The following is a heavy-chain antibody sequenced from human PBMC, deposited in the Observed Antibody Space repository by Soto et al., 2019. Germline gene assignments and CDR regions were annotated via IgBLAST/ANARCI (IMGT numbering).Heavy chain of an antibody. J-gene: IGHJ4*02. CDR1: GYTFSGFY. CDR2: INPNSGGT. V-gene: IGHV1-2*02. D-gene: IGHD6-19*01. Sequence: SVKVSCKASGYTFSGFYMHWVRQAPGQGLEWMGWINPNSGGTKSAEKFQGRVTMTRDTSISTAYMELSRLTSDDTAVYYCASAAVTGTAGLDFWGQGTQVTVSS. CDR3: ASAAVTGTAGLDF.